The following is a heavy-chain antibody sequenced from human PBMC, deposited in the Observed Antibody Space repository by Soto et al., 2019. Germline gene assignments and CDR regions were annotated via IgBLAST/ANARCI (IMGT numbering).Heavy chain of an antibody. CDR2: ISGSGGST. D-gene: IGHD6-13*01. J-gene: IGHJ4*02. Sequence: EVQLLESGGGLVQPGGSLRLSCAAAGFTFSIYAMSWVRQAPGKGLDWVSAISGSGGSTYYADSVKGRFTISRDHSKNTLYLQMNSLRADDTAVYYCAKATRGGAATLIRDYWGQGTLVTVSS. CDR1: GFTFSIYA. V-gene: IGHV3-23*01. CDR3: AKATRGGAATLIRDY.